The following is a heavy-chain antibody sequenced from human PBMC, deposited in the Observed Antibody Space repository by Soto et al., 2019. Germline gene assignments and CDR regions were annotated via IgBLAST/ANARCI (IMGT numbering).Heavy chain of an antibody. CDR2: IYSGGTT. V-gene: IGHV3-53*01. J-gene: IGHJ4*02. Sequence: EVQLVESGGSVIQPGGSLRLSRAASGFTVSNNYMSWVRQAPGKGLEWVSVIYSGGTTYYSDSVKGRFTISRDNSKNTLYLQMISLRAEDTAVYYCARDGGSSGVDYWGQGTLVTVSS. D-gene: IGHD6-19*01. CDR1: GFTVSNNY. CDR3: ARDGGSSGVDY.